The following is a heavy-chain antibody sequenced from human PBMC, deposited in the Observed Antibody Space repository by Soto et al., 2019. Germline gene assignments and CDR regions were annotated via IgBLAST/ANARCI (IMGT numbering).Heavy chain of an antibody. J-gene: IGHJ6*03. D-gene: IGHD6-6*01. V-gene: IGHV4-31*03. CDR1: GCSISSGGYY. CDR3: ARGGGGESIAARPLWHYYYMDV. Sequence: QVQLQESGPGLVKHSQTLSLTCTVSGCSISSGGYYWSWIRQHPGKGLEWIGYIYYSGSTYYNPSLKSRVTISVDTSKNQFSLKLSSVTAADTAVYYCARGGGGESIAARPLWHYYYMDVWGKGTTVTVSS. CDR2: IYYSGST.